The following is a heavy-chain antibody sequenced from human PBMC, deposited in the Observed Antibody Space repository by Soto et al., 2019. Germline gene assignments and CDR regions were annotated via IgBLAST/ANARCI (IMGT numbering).Heavy chain of an antibody. CDR1: GGTSSKDA. CDR3: TRVLGYTFEPGKTRYYAMDV. D-gene: IGHD5-18*01. Sequence: QVQLVQSGAEVKKPGSSVTVSCKTSGGTSSKDAINWVRQAPGQGLEWMGLLIPVFGSPIYAQKFQGRIRVTAGESTSKAFMDLSSLRSEDTAVYYCTRVLGYTFEPGKTRYYAMDVWGQGTTVSVSS. CDR2: LIPVFGSP. V-gene: IGHV1-69*01. J-gene: IGHJ6*02.